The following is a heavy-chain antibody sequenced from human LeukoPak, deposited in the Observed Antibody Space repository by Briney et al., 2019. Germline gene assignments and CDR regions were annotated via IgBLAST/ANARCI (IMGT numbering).Heavy chain of an antibody. D-gene: IGHD6-13*01. V-gene: IGHV3-23*01. CDR1: GFTFSSYA. Sequence: GGSLRLSCAASGFTFSSYAMTWVRQAPGKGLEWVSIISGASGGSTYYADSVEGRFTISRDNSKNTLYLQMNSLRAEDTALYYCARGGSSSWYPNFDYWGREPWSPSPQ. CDR3: ARGGSSSWYPNFDY. CDR2: ISGASGGST. J-gene: IGHJ4*02.